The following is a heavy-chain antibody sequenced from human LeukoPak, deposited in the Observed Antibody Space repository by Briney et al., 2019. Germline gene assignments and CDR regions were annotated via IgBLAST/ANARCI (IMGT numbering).Heavy chain of an antibody. CDR1: GGSFSGYY. CDR2: INHSGST. CDR3: ARQSPLYYDSIGAFDI. D-gene: IGHD3-22*01. J-gene: IGHJ3*02. Sequence: PSETLSLTCAVYGGSFSGYYWSWIRQPPGKGLEWIGEINHSGSTNYNPSLKSRVTISVDTSKNQFSLKLSSVTAADTAVYYCARQSPLYYDSIGAFDIWGQGTMVTVSS. V-gene: IGHV4-34*01.